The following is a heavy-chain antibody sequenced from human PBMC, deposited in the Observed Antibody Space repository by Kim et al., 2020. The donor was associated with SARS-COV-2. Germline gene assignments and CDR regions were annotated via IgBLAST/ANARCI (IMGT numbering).Heavy chain of an antibody. CDR1: GFSFTNFW. CDR2: SYLGGSDI. J-gene: IGHJ4*02. CDR3: ATAVTGTYYYGS. V-gene: IGHV5-51*01. Sequence: GESLKISCKGSGFSFTNFWIAWVRQMPGKGLEWMGISYLGGSDIRYSPSFQGQIIFSADKSISTAYLQWSTLKASDTAMYYCATAVTGTYYYGSWGQGTLVTVSS. D-gene: IGHD6-19*01.